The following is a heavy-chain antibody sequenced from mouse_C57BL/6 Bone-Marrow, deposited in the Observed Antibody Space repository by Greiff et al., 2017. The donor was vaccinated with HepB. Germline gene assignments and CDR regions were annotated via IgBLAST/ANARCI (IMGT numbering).Heavy chain of an antibody. CDR2: ISSGGSYT. CDR3: ARHGDGRGYAMDY. J-gene: IGHJ4*01. V-gene: IGHV5-6*01. Sequence: EVKLVESGGDLVKPGGSLKLSCAASGFTFSSYGMSWVRQTPDKRLEWVATISSGGSYTYYPDSVKGRFTISRDNAKNTLYLQMSSLKSEDTAMYYCARHGDGRGYAMDYWGQGTSVTVSS. CDR1: GFTFSSYG. D-gene: IGHD2-13*01.